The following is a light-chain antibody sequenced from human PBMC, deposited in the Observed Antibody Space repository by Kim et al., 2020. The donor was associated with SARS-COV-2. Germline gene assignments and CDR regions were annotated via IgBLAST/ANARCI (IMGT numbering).Light chain of an antibody. Sequence: SASVGDRVTITCRASQDISTFLAWYQHKPGKVPDLLIYGASSLQRGVPSRFSGSGSGTDFTLTISSLQPEDFATYYCQQANSVPYTFGHGTKLEI. V-gene: IGKV1-12*02. CDR3: QQANSVPYT. CDR1: QDISTF. J-gene: IGKJ2*01. CDR2: GAS.